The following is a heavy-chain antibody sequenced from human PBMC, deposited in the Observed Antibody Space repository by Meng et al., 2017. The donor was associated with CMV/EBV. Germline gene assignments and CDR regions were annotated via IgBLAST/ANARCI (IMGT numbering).Heavy chain of an antibody. V-gene: IGHV3-30-3*01. CDR2: ISYDGSNK. J-gene: IGHJ6*02. D-gene: IGHD4-17*01. CDR1: GFTFSSYA. Sequence: GESLKISCAASGFTFSSYAMHWVRQAPGKGLEWVAVISYDGSNKYYADSVKGRFTISRDNSKNSLYLQMNSLRAEDTAVYYCARVGRRVTTVYYYGMDVWGQGTTVTVSS. CDR3: ARVGRRVTTVYYYGMDV.